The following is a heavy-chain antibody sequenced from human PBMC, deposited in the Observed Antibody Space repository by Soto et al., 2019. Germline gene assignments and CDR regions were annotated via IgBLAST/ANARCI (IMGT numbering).Heavy chain of an antibody. CDR1: GFTFSSYS. J-gene: IGHJ4*02. CDR3: AREGYCSGGSCYSVVYFDY. Sequence: GGSLRLSCAASGFTFSSYSMNWVRQAPGKGLEWVSSISSSSSYIYYADSVKGRFTISRDNAKNSLYLQMNSLRAEDTAVYYCAREGYCSGGSCYSVVYFDYWGQGTLVTVSS. D-gene: IGHD2-15*01. V-gene: IGHV3-21*01. CDR2: ISSSSSYI.